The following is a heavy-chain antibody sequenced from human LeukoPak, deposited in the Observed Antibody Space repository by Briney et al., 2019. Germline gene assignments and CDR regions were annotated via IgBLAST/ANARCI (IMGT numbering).Heavy chain of an antibody. Sequence: ASVKVSCKASGYTFTRFAIHWVRQAPGQGLEWMGWISTYNGDTNYAQKLQGRVTMTTDTSTNTAYMELRSLRSDDTAVYYCAREGLGELTPDYWGQGTLVTVSS. CDR1: GYTFTRFA. D-gene: IGHD3-16*01. V-gene: IGHV1-18*01. CDR3: AREGLGELTPDY. CDR2: ISTYNGDT. J-gene: IGHJ4*02.